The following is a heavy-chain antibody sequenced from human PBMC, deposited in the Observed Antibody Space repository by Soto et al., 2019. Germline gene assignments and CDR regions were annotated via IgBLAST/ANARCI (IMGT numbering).Heavy chain of an antibody. CDR2: IKQDGSEK. CDR3: ARDGDRVRGVSWNWFDP. CDR1: GFTFSSYW. D-gene: IGHD3-10*01. Sequence: GGSLRLSCAASGFTFSSYWMSWVRQAPGKGLEWVANIKQDGSEKYYVDSVKGRFTISRDNAKNSLYLQMNSLRAEDTAVYYCARDGDRVRGVSWNWFDPWGQGTLVTVSS. V-gene: IGHV3-7*01. J-gene: IGHJ5*02.